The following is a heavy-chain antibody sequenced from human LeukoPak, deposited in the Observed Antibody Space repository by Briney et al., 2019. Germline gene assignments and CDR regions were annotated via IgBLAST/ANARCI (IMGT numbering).Heavy chain of an antibody. CDR2: IIPILGIA. CDR1: GYTFTIYG. CDR3: ARSNGYCSSTNCQNYYYYGMDV. D-gene: IGHD2-2*01. V-gene: IGHV1-69*10. Sequence: ASVTVSFKASGYTFTIYGISWVRQAPGQGHEWMGGIIPILGIANYAQKFQGRVTITADKSTSTAYMELSSLRSEDTAVYYCARSNGYCSSTNCQNYYYYGMDVWGQGTTVTVSS. J-gene: IGHJ6*02.